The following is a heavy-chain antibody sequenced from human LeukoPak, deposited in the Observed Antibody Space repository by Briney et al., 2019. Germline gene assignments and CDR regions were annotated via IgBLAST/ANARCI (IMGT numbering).Heavy chain of an antibody. CDR2: ISSSSSYI. CDR1: GFTFSSYS. V-gene: IGHV3-21*01. CDR3: ARGSSSPSGRDV. Sequence: PGGSLRLSCAASGFTFSSYSMNWVRQAPGKGLEWVSSISSSSSYIYYADSVKGRFTISRDNAKSSLYLQMNSLRAEDTAVYYCARGSSSPSGRDVWGQGTTVTVSS. D-gene: IGHD6-13*01. J-gene: IGHJ6*02.